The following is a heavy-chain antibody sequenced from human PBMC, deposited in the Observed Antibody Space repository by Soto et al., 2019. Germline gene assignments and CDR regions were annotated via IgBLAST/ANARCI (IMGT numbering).Heavy chain of an antibody. CDR2: IYYSGST. CDR3: AAKRITMIKGWFDP. CDR1: GGSISSGGYY. Sequence: SSETLSLTCTVSGGSISSGGYYWSWIRQHPGEGLEWIGYIYYSGSTYYNPSLKSRVTISVDTSKNQFSLKLSSVTAADTAVYYCAAKRITMIKGWFDPWGQGTLVTVSS. D-gene: IGHD3-22*01. J-gene: IGHJ5*02. V-gene: IGHV4-31*03.